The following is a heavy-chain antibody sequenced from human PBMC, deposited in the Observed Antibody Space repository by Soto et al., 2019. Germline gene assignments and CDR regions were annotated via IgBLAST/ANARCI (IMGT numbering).Heavy chain of an antibody. CDR2: IYSGGSA. D-gene: IGHD2-21*01. J-gene: IGHJ4*01. V-gene: IGHV4-4*07. CDR1: GVSISSAF. Sequence: PSDTLSLTCSVSGVSISSAFWSWIRQPAGMGPEYLGRIYSGGSANQNPSLKSRLSMSIDTSKNQVSLRLTSVTAAATAAYYCVTPRAALGEFDFWGHGILGTGSS. CDR3: VTPRAALGEFDF.